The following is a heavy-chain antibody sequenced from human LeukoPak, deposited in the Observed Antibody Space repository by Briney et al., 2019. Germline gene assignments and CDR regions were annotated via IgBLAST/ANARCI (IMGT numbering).Heavy chain of an antibody. CDR3: AKELDSSSWYYYYYGMDV. CDR2: ISGSGGST. J-gene: IGHJ6*02. Sequence: PGGSLRLSCAASGFTFSSYAMSWVRQAPGKGLEWVSAISGSGGSTCYADSVKGRFTISRDNSKNTPYLQMNSLRAEDTAVYYCAKELDSSSWYYYYYGMDVWGQGTTVTVSS. V-gene: IGHV3-23*01. D-gene: IGHD6-13*01. CDR1: GFTFSSYA.